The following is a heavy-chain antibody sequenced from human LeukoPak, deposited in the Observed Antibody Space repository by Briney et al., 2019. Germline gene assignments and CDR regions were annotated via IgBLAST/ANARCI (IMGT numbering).Heavy chain of an antibody. J-gene: IGHJ4*02. D-gene: IGHD6-13*01. CDR3: VKVTAAGFVDH. CDR1: GFTFDDYA. V-gene: IGHV3-9*01. Sequence: GGSLRLSCAASGFTFDDYAMPWVRQAPGKGLGWVLGIGWNSGGIVYADSVKGRFTISRDNAKNSLYLQMNSLGAEDTAFYYCVKVTAAGFVDHWGQGTLVTVSS. CDR2: IGWNSGGI.